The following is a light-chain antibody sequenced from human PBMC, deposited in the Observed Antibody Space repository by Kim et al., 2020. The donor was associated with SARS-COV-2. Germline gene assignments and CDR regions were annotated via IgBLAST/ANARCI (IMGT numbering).Light chain of an antibody. Sequence: SVSPGERATRSCRASQSVSSNLAWSQQTPGQAPRLLIYGASTRATGIPARFSGSGSGTEFTLTISSLQSEDFAVYYCQQYNNWPLTFGGGTKLEI. V-gene: IGKV3-15*01. CDR1: QSVSSN. CDR3: QQYNNWPLT. CDR2: GAS. J-gene: IGKJ4*01.